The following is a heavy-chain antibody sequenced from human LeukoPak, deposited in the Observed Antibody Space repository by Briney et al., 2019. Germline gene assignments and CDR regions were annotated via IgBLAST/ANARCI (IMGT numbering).Heavy chain of an antibody. CDR2: IIPIFGTA. D-gene: IGHD3-22*01. J-gene: IGHJ6*03. CDR3: ASGSSSYGYYYYMDV. Sequence: SVKVSCKASGGTFSSYAISWVRQAPGQGLEWMGGIIPIFGTANYAQKFQGRVTITADESTSTAYMEPSSLRSEDTAVYYCASGSSSYGYYYYMDVWGKGTTVTVSS. CDR1: GGTFSSYA. V-gene: IGHV1-69*01.